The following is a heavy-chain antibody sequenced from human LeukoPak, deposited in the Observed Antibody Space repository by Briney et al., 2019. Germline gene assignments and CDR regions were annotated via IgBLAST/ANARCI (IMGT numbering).Heavy chain of an antibody. J-gene: IGHJ5*02. V-gene: IGHV1-2*02. CDR3: ARDRVVVAPIFSLNWFDP. CDR1: GYTFTGYY. D-gene: IGHD2-15*01. CDR2: INPNSGDT. Sequence: ASVTVCCKASGYTFTGYYIHWVRQAPGQGLEWMRWINPNSGDTAYAQHFQGRVTMTRDTSISTAYMQLSSLRSDDTAVYYCARDRVVVAPIFSLNWFDPWGQGTLVTVSS.